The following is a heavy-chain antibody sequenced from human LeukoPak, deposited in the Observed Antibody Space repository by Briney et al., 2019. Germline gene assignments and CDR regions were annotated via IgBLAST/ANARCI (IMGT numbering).Heavy chain of an antibody. D-gene: IGHD3-22*01. CDR3: AIKGSRALGFYDRRDSFDI. V-gene: IGHV4-34*01. CDR2: ISHSGKT. CDR1: GGSFNTYY. J-gene: IGHJ3*02. Sequence: SETLSLTCDVYGGSFNTYYWNWIRRPLGEGLEWIGEISHSGKTNYKLSLKCRVNISQETSKNQCSLNLNSVTAEDTTVYYCAIKGSRALGFYDRRDSFDIWRQGTTVIVSS.